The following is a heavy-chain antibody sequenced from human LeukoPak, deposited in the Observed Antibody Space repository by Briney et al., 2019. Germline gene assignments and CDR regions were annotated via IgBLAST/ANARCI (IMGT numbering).Heavy chain of an antibody. CDR3: ARVGGKRWFDP. CDR2: IKQDGSEK. J-gene: IGHJ5*02. CDR1: GFTFSSYW. V-gene: IGHV3-7*01. D-gene: IGHD3-16*01. Sequence: GGSLRLSCAASGFTFSSYWMSWVRQAPGKGLKWLANIKQDGSEKYYVDSVKGRFTISRDNAKNSLYLQMNSLRAEDTAVYYCARVGGKRWFDPWGQGTLVTVSS.